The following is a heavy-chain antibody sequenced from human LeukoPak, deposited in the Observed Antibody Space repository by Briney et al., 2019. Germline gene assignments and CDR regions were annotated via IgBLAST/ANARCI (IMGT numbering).Heavy chain of an antibody. J-gene: IGHJ4*02. Sequence: GWSLRLSCAASGYTFSSYAMCWVPQAPGKGLEWVSAISGSGGSTYYADSVKGRFTISRDNSKNTLYLQMNSLRAEDTAVYYCAKDWLGDYFDYWGQGTLVTVSS. CDR1: GYTFSSYA. CDR2: ISGSGGST. V-gene: IGHV3-23*01. CDR3: AKDWLGDYFDY. D-gene: IGHD4-17*01.